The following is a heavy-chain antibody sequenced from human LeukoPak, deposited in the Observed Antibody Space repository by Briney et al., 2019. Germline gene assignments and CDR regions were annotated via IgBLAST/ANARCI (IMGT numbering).Heavy chain of an antibody. CDR1: GFTFSSYA. CDR3: AKVLKDYYDSSGYWPGPNFDY. J-gene: IGHJ4*02. Sequence: PGGSLRLSCAASGFTFSSYAMSWVRQAPGKGLEWVSAISGSGGSTYYADSVKGRFTISRDNSKNTLYLQMNSLRAEATAVYYCAKVLKDYYDSSGYWPGPNFDYWGQGTLVTVSS. CDR2: ISGSGGST. D-gene: IGHD3-22*01. V-gene: IGHV3-23*01.